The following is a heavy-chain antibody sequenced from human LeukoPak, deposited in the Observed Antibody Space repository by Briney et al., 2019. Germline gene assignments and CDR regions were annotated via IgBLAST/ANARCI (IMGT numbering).Heavy chain of an antibody. Sequence: GGSLRLSCSASGFTFGNYAMSWVRQAPGKGLEWVSAIRGGGTDTFYADSVKGRFTISRDNSKNTLSLQMNSLRADDTAVYYCAKDPPWGPVSWPWGQGTLVTVSS. CDR2: IRGGGTDT. J-gene: IGHJ5*02. CDR1: GFTFGNYA. V-gene: IGHV3-23*01. D-gene: IGHD3-16*01. CDR3: AKDPPWGPVSWP.